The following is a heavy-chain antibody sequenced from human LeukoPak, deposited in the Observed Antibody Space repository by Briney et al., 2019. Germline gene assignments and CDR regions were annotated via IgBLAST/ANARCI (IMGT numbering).Heavy chain of an antibody. CDR2: IIPILGIA. J-gene: IGHJ5*02. V-gene: IGHV1-69*04. D-gene: IGHD2-2*01. Sequence: GASVKVSCKASGGTFSSYAISWVRQAPGQGLEWMGRIIPILGIANYAQKFQGRVTITADKSTSTAYMELSSLRSEDTAVYYCAREWKDIVVVRAAPLVSWFDPWGQGTLVTVSS. CDR1: GGTFSSYA. CDR3: AREWKDIVVVRAAPLVSWFDP.